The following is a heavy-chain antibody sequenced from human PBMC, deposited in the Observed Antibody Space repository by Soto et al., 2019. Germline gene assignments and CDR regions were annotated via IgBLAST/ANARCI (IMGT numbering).Heavy chain of an antibody. CDR2: IYYSGTT. Sequence: QLQLQESGPGLVKPSETLSLTCTVSGGSISSSSYYWGWIRQPPGKGLEWIGSIYYSGTTYYIPSLKSRVTVSVDRSSGRVSGKVSSVTAADMAVDYCAMESCVVGYGMEVRFEEATDTVSS. D-gene: IGHD2-15*01. V-gene: IGHV4-39*01. CDR1: GGSISSSSYY. CDR3: AMESCVVGYGMEV. J-gene: IGHJ6*04.